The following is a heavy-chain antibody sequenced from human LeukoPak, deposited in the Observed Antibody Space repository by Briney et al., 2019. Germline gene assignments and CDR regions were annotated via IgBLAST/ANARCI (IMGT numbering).Heavy chain of an antibody. CDR2: ISAYNGNT. CDR1: GYTFTSYG. CDR3: ARGFAAYDTSDYAFSYY. J-gene: IGHJ4*02. D-gene: IGHD3-22*01. V-gene: IGHV1-18*01. Sequence: GASVKVSCKASGYTFTSYGISWVRQAPGQGLEWMGWISAYNGNTNYAQKLQGRLTMTRDTSTSTAYMELSSLRSEDTAIYYCARGFAAYDTSDYAFSYYWGQGTLVTVSS.